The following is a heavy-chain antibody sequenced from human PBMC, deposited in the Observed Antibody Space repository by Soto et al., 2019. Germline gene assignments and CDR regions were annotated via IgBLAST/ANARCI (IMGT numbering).Heavy chain of an antibody. V-gene: IGHV3-9*02. J-gene: IGHJ4*02. D-gene: IGHD2-8*02. CDR2: IYGNSKKI. Sequence: EAQLLQSGGGSVQPGTSLRLTCVASGFTAVDYAMHWVRQVPGKGLEWVSGIYGNSKKIYYADYVRGRFTISRDDAKNSLYLQMDSLKVDDTALYYWGRDVKPGGLDFWGQGVLVTVSS. CDR3: GRDVKPGGLDF. CDR1: GFTAVDYA.